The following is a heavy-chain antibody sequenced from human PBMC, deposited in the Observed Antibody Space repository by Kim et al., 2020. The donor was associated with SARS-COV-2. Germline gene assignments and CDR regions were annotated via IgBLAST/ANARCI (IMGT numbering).Heavy chain of an antibody. D-gene: IGHD2-15*01. Sequence: SVKVSCKASGCTFSSYAISWVRQAPGQGLEWMGGIIAFFGTANYPQKLQGRVTITVDASTSTAYMELSSLRSDDTAGYYCARGQDCSGGSCYFSYGGQG. CDR2: IIAFFGTA. J-gene: IGHJ4*02. CDR3: ARGQDCSGGSCYFSY. V-gene: IGHV1-69*13. CDR1: GCTFSSYA.